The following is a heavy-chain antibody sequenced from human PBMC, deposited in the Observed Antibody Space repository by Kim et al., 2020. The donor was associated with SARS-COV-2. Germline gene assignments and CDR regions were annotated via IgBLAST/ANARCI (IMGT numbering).Heavy chain of an antibody. CDR2: IYHSDST. CDR3: SCGRGRLPVLVVVKGYYY. CDR1: GGSFSGYY. J-gene: IGHJ6*01. Sequence: SETLSLTCAVYGGSFSGYYCSWICQPPRPGMEWKGEIYHSDSTSSNSTLTSRVTITIATSTTQFSLTLSPVSATATAVSYCSCGRGRLPVLVVVKGYYY. D-gene: IGHD3-22*01. V-gene: IGHV4-34*01.